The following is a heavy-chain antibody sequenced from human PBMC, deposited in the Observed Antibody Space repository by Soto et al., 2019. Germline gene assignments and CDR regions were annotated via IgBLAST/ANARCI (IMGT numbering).Heavy chain of an antibody. D-gene: IGHD3-9*01. V-gene: IGHV3-15*07. CDR3: VTDPIN. Sequence: EVQLVESGGDLVKPGASLRLSCVASGLTFSNTWMNWVRQAPGKGLEWVGRIRSKTDGGTTEYAAPVKGRFTVSRDESTNTLYLEMNNLKVEDTGVYFCVTDPINWGQGTLVTVSS. J-gene: IGHJ4*02. CDR1: GLTFSNTW. CDR2: IRSKTDGGTT.